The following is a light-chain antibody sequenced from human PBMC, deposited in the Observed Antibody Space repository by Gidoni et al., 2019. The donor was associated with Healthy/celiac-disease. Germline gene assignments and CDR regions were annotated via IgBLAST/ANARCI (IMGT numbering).Light chain of an antibody. J-gene: IGKJ3*01. CDR3: QQYDNLPLT. CDR1: QDISNY. V-gene: IGKV1-33*01. Sequence: DIQMTQSPSSLSASVGDRVTITCQASQDISNYLNWYQQKPGKAPKLLIYDASNLEKGVPSRFSGSGSGTDFTFTISSLQPEAIATYYCQQYDNLPLTFGPGTKVDIK. CDR2: DAS.